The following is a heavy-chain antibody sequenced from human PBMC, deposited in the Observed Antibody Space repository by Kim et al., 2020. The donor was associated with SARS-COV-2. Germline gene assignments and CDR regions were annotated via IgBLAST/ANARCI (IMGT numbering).Heavy chain of an antibody. CDR3: ARERGQLVPD. Sequence: SETLSLTCTVSGGSISSGSYYWSWIRQPAGKGLEWIGRIYTSGSTNYNPSLKSRVTISVDTSKNQFSLKLSSVTAADTAVYYCARERGQLVPDWGQGTLVTVSS. CDR2: IYTSGST. D-gene: IGHD6-6*01. CDR1: GGSISSGSYY. J-gene: IGHJ4*02. V-gene: IGHV4-61*02.